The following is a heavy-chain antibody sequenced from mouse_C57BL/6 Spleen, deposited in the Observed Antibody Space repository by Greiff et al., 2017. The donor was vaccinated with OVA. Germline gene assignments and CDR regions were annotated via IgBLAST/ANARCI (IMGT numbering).Heavy chain of an antibody. V-gene: IGHV3-1*01. CDR3: ARAPYDYYAMDY. CDR1: GYSITSGYD. D-gene: IGHD6-5*01. Sequence: DVKLVESGPGMVKPSQSLSLTCTVTGYSITSGYDWHWIRHFPGNKLEWMGYISYSGSTNYNPSLKSRISITHDTSKNHFFLKLNSVTTEDTATYYCARAPYDYYAMDYWGQGTSVTVSS. CDR2: ISYSGST. J-gene: IGHJ4*01.